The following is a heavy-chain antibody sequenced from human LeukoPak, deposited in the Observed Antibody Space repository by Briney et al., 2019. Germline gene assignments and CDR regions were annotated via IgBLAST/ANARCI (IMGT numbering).Heavy chain of an antibody. CDR2: EDGEA. CDR1: GYTLTELS. D-gene: IGHD2-21*01. Sequence: ASVKVPCKVSGYTLTELSIHWVRQSPGKGLEWMGGEDGEAIYAQKFQGRVTMTEDTSTDTAYMDLSSLRSEDTAVYYCASIDLDSWGQGTLVTVSS. CDR3: ASIDLDS. V-gene: IGHV1-24*01. J-gene: IGHJ4*02.